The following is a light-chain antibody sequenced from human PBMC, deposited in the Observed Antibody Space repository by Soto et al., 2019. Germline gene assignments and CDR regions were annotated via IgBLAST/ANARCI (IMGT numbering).Light chain of an antibody. CDR1: ESVSSGY. J-gene: IGKJ2*01. V-gene: IGKV3-20*01. CDR3: QQYGSSPPS. Sequence: EIVLTQSPGTLSLSPGERVTLSCRASESVSSGYVGWYQQKPGQAPRLVIFGAIGRATGIPDRFRGSGSGTDFTLTISSLELEDFAVYYCQQYGSSPPSFGQGTKLEIK. CDR2: GAI.